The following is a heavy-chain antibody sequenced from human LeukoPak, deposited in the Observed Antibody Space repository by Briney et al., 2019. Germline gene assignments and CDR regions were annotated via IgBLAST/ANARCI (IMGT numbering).Heavy chain of an antibody. CDR1: GFTFSDYH. CDR2: ISSSGGII. J-gene: IGHJ4*02. D-gene: IGHD3-22*01. Sequence: PGGSLRLSCATSGFTFSDYHMNWIRQAPGKGLEWVSYISSSGGIIYYADSVKGRFTISRDNAKNSLYLQMNSLRAEDTAVYYCARDTYYYDSSGYIFDYWGQGTLVTVSS. CDR3: ARDTYYYDSSGYIFDY. V-gene: IGHV3-11*04.